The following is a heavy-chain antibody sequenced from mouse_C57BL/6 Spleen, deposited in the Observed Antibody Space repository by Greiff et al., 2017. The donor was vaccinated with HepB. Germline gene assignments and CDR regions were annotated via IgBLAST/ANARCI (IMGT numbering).Heavy chain of an antibody. CDR3: ARYYYGSSYEYFDV. D-gene: IGHD1-1*01. CDR2: IDPSDSYT. Sequence: QVQLQQPGAELVRPGNSVKLSCKASGYTFTSYWMHWVKQRPGQGLEWIGVIDPSDSYTNYNQKFKGKATLTVDTSSSTAFMQLSSLTSEDSAVYYCARYYYGSSYEYFDVWGTGTTVTVSS. CDR1: GYTFTSYW. J-gene: IGHJ1*03. V-gene: IGHV1-59*01.